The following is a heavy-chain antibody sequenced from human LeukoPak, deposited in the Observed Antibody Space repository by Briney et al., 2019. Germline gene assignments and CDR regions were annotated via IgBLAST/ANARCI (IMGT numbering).Heavy chain of an antibody. CDR3: ASPLLQLDDLPYYMDV. D-gene: IGHD6-6*01. V-gene: IGHV1-2*02. CDR2: INPNSGAT. CDR1: GYTFTGYY. J-gene: IGHJ6*03. Sequence: ASVKVSCKASGYTFTGYYMHWVRQAPGQGLEWRGWINPNSGATNYAQKFQGRVTMTRDTSISTAYMELSRLTSDDTAVYYCASPLLQLDDLPYYMDVWGTGTTVSVSS.